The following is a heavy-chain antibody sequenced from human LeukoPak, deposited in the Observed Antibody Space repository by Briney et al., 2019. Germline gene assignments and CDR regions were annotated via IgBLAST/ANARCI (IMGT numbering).Heavy chain of an antibody. CDR3: ARFSLYDYVWGSHRQTFAFDY. V-gene: IGHV4-61*08. CDR2: IYYSGCT. J-gene: IGHJ4*02. Sequence: PSETLSLTCTVSGGSISSGDYYWSWLRQPPGTGLEWLGYIYYSGCTNYNPSLKSRVTISVDTSKNQFSLKLSSVTAADTAVYYCARFSLYDYVWGSHRQTFAFDYWGQGTLVTVSS. CDR1: GGSISSGDYY. D-gene: IGHD3-16*02.